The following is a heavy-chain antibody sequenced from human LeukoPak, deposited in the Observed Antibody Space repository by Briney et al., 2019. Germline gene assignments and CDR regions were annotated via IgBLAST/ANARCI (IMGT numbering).Heavy chain of an antibody. J-gene: IGHJ5*02. CDR1: GGTFSSYA. Sequence: SVKVSCKASGGTFSSYAISWVRQAPGQGLEWMGRIIPILGIANYAQKFQGRVTITADKSTSTAYMELSSLRSEDTAVYYCARSPTYYYDSSGPYQDWFDPWGQGTLVTVSS. CDR2: IIPILGIA. CDR3: ARSPTYYYDSSGPYQDWFDP. V-gene: IGHV1-69*04. D-gene: IGHD3-22*01.